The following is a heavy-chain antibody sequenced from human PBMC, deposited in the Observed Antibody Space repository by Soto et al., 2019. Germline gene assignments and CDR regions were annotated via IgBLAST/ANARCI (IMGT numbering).Heavy chain of an antibody. CDR2: ISYDGSNK. V-gene: IGHV3-30*18. D-gene: IGHD5-18*01. CDR3: AKDQGYSYAAGY. J-gene: IGHJ4*02. CDR1: GFTFSSYG. Sequence: GSLRLSCAASGFTFSSYGMHWVRQAPGKGLEWVAVISYDGSNKYYADSVKGRFTISRDNSKNTLYLQMNSLRAEDTAVYYCAKDQGYSYAAGYWGQGTLVTVSS.